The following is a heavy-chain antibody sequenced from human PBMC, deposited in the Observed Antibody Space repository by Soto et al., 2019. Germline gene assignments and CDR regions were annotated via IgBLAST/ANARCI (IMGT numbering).Heavy chain of an antibody. Sequence: PSETLSITCVVSGESFSGYYWSWIRQTPGMGLEWIGEVDHRGSTTYNPSLKNRASISIDSSKNLFSLELTSVTAADTALYFCARYEYRNSFYGVDVWGQGTRVTVSS. V-gene: IGHV4-34*01. D-gene: IGHD6-6*01. J-gene: IGHJ6*02. CDR1: GESFSGYY. CDR2: VDHRGST. CDR3: ARYEYRNSFYGVDV.